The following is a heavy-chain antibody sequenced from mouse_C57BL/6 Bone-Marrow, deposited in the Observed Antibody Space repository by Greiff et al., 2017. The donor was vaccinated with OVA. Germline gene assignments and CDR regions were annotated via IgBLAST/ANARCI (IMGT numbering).Heavy chain of an antibody. CDR2: IYPRSGNT. CDR3: ARSRGYAMDY. CDR1: GYTFTSYG. D-gene: IGHD3-1*01. J-gene: IGHJ4*01. Sequence: QVQLKQSGAELARPGASVKLSCKASGYTFTSYGISWVKQRTGQGLEWIGEIYPRSGNTYYNEKFKGKATLTADKSSSTAYMELRSLTSEDSAVYFCARSRGYAMDYWGQGTSVTVSS. V-gene: IGHV1-81*01.